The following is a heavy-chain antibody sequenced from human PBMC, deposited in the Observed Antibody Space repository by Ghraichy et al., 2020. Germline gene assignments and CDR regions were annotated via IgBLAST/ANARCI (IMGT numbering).Heavy chain of an antibody. CDR1: GGSFSGYY. V-gene: IGHV4-34*01. CDR3: AGTRRITIFGAQRGWFDP. J-gene: IGHJ5*02. Sequence: TLSLTCAVYGGSFSGYYWSWIRQPPGKGLEWIGEINHSGSTNYNPSLKSRVTISVDTSKNQFSLKLSSVTAADTAVYYCAGTRRITIFGAQRGWFDPWGQGTLVTVSS. CDR2: INHSGST. D-gene: IGHD3-3*01.